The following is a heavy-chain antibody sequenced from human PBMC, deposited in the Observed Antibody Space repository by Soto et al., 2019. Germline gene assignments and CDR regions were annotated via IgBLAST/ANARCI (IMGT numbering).Heavy chain of an antibody. J-gene: IGHJ1*01. Sequence: QVQLVQSGAEVKKPGASVKVSCKASGYTFTSYGISWVRQAPGQGLEWMGWISAYNGNTNYAQKLQGRVTMTTETPTRKAYMELRSLRSDDTAVYYCARAGRYCGGDCLLHFQHWGQGTLVTVSS. CDR3: ARAGRYCGGDCLLHFQH. D-gene: IGHD2-21*02. V-gene: IGHV1-18*01. CDR1: GYTFTSYG. CDR2: ISAYNGNT.